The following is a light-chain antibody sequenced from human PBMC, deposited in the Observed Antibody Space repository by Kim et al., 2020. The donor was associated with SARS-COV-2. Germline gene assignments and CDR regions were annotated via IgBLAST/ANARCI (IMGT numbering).Light chain of an antibody. CDR2: YDS. CDR1: NIGSKS. Sequence: APGKTARITCGGNNIGSKSVHWYQQKRGQAPVLVIYYDSDRPSGIPERFSGSNSGNTATLAISRVEAGDEADYYCQVWDSSSDHVVFGGGTKLTVL. V-gene: IGLV3-21*04. J-gene: IGLJ2*01. CDR3: QVWDSSSDHVV.